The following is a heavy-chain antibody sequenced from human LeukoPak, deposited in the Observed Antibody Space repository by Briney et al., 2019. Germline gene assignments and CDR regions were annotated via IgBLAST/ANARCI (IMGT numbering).Heavy chain of an antibody. CDR2: ISYDGSNK. CDR1: GFTFSSYG. Sequence: GGSLRLSCAASGFTFSSYGMHWVRQAPGKRLEWVGVISYDGSNKYYADSVKGRFTISRDNSKNTLYLQMNSLRAEDTAVYYCAKGRDFMDVWGQGTTVTVSS. CDR3: AKGRDFMDV. V-gene: IGHV3-30*18. J-gene: IGHJ6*02.